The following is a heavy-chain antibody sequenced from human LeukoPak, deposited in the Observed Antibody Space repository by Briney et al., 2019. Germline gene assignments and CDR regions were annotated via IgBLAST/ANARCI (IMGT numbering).Heavy chain of an antibody. CDR1: GGSISSDVHY. J-gene: IGHJ5*02. CDR2: LLYNGNT. Sequence: SETLSLTCTVAGGSISSDVHYWDWIRQAPGKGLEWIGSLLYNGNTWYNPSLESRVTISVDTSKNQFSLRLSSVTAADTAVYYCARHRYYYDSSGYYYQPWGQGTLVTVSS. V-gene: IGHV4-39*07. D-gene: IGHD3-22*01. CDR3: ARHRYYYDSSGYYYQP.